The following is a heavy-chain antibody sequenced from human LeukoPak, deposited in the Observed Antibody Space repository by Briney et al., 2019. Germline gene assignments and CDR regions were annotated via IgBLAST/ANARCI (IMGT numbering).Heavy chain of an antibody. CDR1: GGSIYSHY. V-gene: IGHV4-59*08. CDR2: IYYKGNT. CDR3: MRRDTGWNYSDY. Sequence: SETLSLTCGVSGGSIYSHYWGWIRQPPGKGLEWIGDIYYKGNTNYNPSLTSRVTISLDTSKNHLSLTLTSVVAADTAIYYCMRRDTGWNYSDYWGQGILVTVSS. D-gene: IGHD6-19*01. J-gene: IGHJ4*02.